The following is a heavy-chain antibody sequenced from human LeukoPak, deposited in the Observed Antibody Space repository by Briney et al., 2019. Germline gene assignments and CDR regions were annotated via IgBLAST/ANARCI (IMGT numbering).Heavy chain of an antibody. J-gene: IGHJ4*02. CDR3: ASGAAAVFDY. V-gene: IGHV4-30-2*01. Sequence: TPSETLSLTCTVSGGSISSGGYYWSWIRQPPGKGLEWIGYIYHSGSTYYNPSLKSRVTISVDRSKNQFSLKLSSVTAADTAVYYCASGAAAVFDYWGQGTLVTVSS. CDR2: IYHSGST. CDR1: GGSISSGGYY. D-gene: IGHD6-13*01.